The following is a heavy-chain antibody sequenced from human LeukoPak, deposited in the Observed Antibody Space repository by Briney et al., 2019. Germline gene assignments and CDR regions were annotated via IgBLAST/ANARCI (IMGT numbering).Heavy chain of an antibody. Sequence: PGGSLRLSCAASGFTFSSYWMCWVRQAPGKGLEWVANIKQDGSEKYYVDSVKGRFTISRDNAKNSLYLQMNSLRAEDTAVYYCARAAFSSDFWSGSYYFDHWGQGTLVTVSS. CDR1: GFTFSSYW. V-gene: IGHV3-7*01. CDR2: IKQDGSEK. D-gene: IGHD3-3*01. J-gene: IGHJ4*02. CDR3: ARAAFSSDFWSGSYYFDH.